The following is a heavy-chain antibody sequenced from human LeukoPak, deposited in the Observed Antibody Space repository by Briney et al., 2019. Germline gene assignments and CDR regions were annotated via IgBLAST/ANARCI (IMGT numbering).Heavy chain of an antibody. CDR1: GFTFSDYY. D-gene: IGHD1-26*01. V-gene: IGHV3-11*04. CDR2: ISSIGSTI. Sequence: GGSLRLSCAASGFTFSDYYMSWIRQAPGKGLEWVSYISSIGSTIHYADSVKGRFTISRDNAKNSPYLQMNSLRAEDTAIYYCARDKIVGATYFDYWGQGTLVTVSS. J-gene: IGHJ4*02. CDR3: ARDKIVGATYFDY.